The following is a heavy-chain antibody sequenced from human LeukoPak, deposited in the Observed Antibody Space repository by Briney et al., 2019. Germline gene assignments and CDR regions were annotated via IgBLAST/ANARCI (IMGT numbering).Heavy chain of an antibody. D-gene: IGHD3-3*01. CDR3: ARLFIRRFLDPPYYMDV. CDR2: IYYSGST. CDR1: GVSITSSSYY. V-gene: IGHV4-39*01. J-gene: IGHJ6*03. Sequence: SPQTLSPTCTLSGVSITSSSYYSGWIRHPPRKGLEWIGSIYYSGSTYYNPSLTSRVTLSVDTSKKQSSLKLSSQTAADTAVYYCARLFIRRFLDPPYYMDVWGKGTTVTVS.